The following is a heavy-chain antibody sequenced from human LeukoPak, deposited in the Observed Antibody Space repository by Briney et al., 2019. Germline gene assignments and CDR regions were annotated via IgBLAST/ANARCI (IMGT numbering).Heavy chain of an antibody. CDR2: IYYSGST. Sequence: SETLSLTCTVSGRSISTYYWSWIRQPPGKGLEWIGYIYYSGSTNYNPSLKSRVTISVDTSKNQFSLNLTSLTAADTAVYYCARVVYSGSWGYFDYWGQGILVTVSS. CDR3: ARVVYSGSWGYFDY. J-gene: IGHJ4*02. CDR1: GRSISTYY. D-gene: IGHD3-10*01. V-gene: IGHV4-59*01.